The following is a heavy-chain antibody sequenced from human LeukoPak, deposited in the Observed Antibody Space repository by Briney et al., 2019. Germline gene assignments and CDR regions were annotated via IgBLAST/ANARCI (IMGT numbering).Heavy chain of an antibody. D-gene: IGHD5-12*01. V-gene: IGHV4-31*03. CDR1: GGSISNDGYY. Sequence: PSQTLPLTCTVSGGSISNDGYYWSWIRQHPGKGLEWIGYIYYSGITYYNPSLKSRVTISVDTSKNQFSLKLSSVTAADTALYYCARYSGTKRDFDYWGQGTLVTVSS. CDR3: ARYSGTKRDFDY. J-gene: IGHJ4*02. CDR2: IYYSGIT.